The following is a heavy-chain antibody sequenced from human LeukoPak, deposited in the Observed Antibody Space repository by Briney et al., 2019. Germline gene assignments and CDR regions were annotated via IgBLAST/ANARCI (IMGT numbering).Heavy chain of an antibody. Sequence: SVKVSCKASGGTFSSYAISWVRQAPGQGLEWMGRIIPILGIANYAQKFQGRVTITRDTSASTAYMELSSLRSEDTAVYYCARKALGGYSYGNFDYWGQGTLVTVSS. CDR2: IIPILGIA. J-gene: IGHJ4*02. CDR1: GGTFSSYA. D-gene: IGHD5-18*01. CDR3: ARKALGGYSYGNFDY. V-gene: IGHV1-69*04.